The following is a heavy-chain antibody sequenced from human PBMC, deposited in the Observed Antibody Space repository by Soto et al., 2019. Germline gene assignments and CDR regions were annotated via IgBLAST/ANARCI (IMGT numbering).Heavy chain of an antibody. J-gene: IGHJ6*02. CDR2: IIPIVDAA. Sequence: QVQLVQSGAEVKTPGSSVKVSCKASGGTFSTYAISWVRQAPGQGLEWMGGIIPIVDAAQYAQKFQGRGTIPAYDPTTTSYMELSRLISEDAAVYYCARAGRSITIFEVPTFAEKGHYYAMEVWGQGTTVTVSS. CDR3: ARAGRSITIFEVPTFAEKGHYYAMEV. V-gene: IGHV1-69*12. CDR1: GGTFSTYA. D-gene: IGHD3-3*01.